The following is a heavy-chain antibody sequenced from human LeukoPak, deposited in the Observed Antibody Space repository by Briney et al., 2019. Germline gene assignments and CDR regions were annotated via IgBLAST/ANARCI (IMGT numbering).Heavy chain of an antibody. Sequence: SETLSLTCAVYGGSFSGYYWSWIRQPPGKGLEWIGEINHSGSTNYNPSLKSRVTISVDTSKNQFSLKLSSVTAADTAVYYCARGHGDYAGYYYYGMDVWGQGTTVTVSS. D-gene: IGHD4-17*01. CDR3: ARGHGDYAGYYYYGMDV. J-gene: IGHJ6*02. CDR1: GGSFSGYY. CDR2: INHSGST. V-gene: IGHV4-34*01.